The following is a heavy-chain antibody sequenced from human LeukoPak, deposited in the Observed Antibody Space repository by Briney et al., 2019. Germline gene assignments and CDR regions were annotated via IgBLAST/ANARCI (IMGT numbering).Heavy chain of an antibody. J-gene: IGHJ3*01. Sequence: PSETLSLTCTVSGYSISSGYYWGWIRQSPGKGLEWIATIFHSGSIYYSPSLKSRVTLSVDTSKNLFFLKLNSVNAADTAVYYCARMGVSYYYDSSTYYPLAFDVWGQGTVVTVSS. CDR2: IFHSGSI. D-gene: IGHD3-22*01. CDR3: ARMGVSYYYDSSTYYPLAFDV. CDR1: GYSISSGYY. V-gene: IGHV4-38-2*02.